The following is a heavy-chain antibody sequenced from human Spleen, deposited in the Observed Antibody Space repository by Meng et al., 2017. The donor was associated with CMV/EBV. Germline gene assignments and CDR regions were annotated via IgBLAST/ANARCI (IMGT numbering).Heavy chain of an antibody. Sequence: SETLSLTCTVSGVSISSYWWSWIRQSPGKGLEWIGYIHHSGTSNYGPSLRSRVTMSVDTSKNQFSLKLTSVTAADTAVYYCVRDSYHYGSATYNWFDPWGQGTLVTVSS. J-gene: IGHJ5*02. D-gene: IGHD3-10*01. CDR2: IHHSGTS. V-gene: IGHV4-59*01. CDR1: GVSISSYW. CDR3: VRDSYHYGSATYNWFDP.